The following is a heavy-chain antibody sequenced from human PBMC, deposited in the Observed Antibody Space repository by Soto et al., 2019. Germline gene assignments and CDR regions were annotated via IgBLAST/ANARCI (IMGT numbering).Heavy chain of an antibody. J-gene: IGHJ4*02. D-gene: IGHD3-10*02. CDR1: GDSITASYSN. CDR2: FYYSGTT. V-gene: IGHV4-39*01. CDR3: AKLVRDDVRRSDLDH. Sequence: SETLSLTCTVSGDSITASYSNWAWIGHPPGKGLEWIGTFYYSGTTSQNPPLRSRITISGDTSRNQFSLNLRSVTAADSGVYYCAKLVRDDVRRSDLDHWGQGTLVTVSS.